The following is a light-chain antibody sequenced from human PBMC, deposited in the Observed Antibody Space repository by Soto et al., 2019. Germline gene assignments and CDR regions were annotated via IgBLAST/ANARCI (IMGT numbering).Light chain of an antibody. CDR1: QTLSVSY. CDR3: QQYGSLPIT. CDR2: GAS. V-gene: IGKV3-20*01. Sequence: ESALTQSPGTLSSSPGERATLSCRPTQTLSVSYLAWYQQKPGQAPRLLIYGASSRATGIPDRFSGSGSGTDFTLTISSLEPEDFAVYYCQQYGSLPITFGQGTRLENK. J-gene: IGKJ5*01.